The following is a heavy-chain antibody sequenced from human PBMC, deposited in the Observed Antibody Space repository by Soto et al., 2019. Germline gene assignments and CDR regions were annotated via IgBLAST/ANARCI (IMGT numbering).Heavy chain of an antibody. CDR1: GGSISSSSYY. D-gene: IGHD3-3*01. CDR2: FYYSGST. V-gene: IGHV4-39*01. J-gene: IGHJ4*02. Sequence: QLQLQESGPGLVKPSETLSLTCTVSGGSISSSSYYWGWIRQPPGKGLEWIGSFYYSGSTYYNPSLNSRVTISVDTSKNQFSLKLSSVTAADTAVYYCARQPNDFWSGSPSQFDYWGQGTLVTVSS. CDR3: ARQPNDFWSGSPSQFDY.